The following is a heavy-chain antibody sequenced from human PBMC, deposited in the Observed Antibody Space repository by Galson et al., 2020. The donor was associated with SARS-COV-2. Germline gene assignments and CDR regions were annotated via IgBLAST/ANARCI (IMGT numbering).Heavy chain of an antibody. CDR1: GFTLSNYY. CDR3: ARDEYCSGGSCQGWFDP. D-gene: IGHD2-15*01. CDR2: ISSGGSTM. V-gene: IGHV3-11*01. J-gene: IGHJ5*02. Sequence: GESLKNSCAASGFTLSNYYISWIRQAPGKGLEWVSYISSGGSTMYYADSVKGRFTISRDNAKNSLYLQMNSLRAEDTAMYYCARDEYCSGGSCQGWFDPWGQGTLVTVSS.